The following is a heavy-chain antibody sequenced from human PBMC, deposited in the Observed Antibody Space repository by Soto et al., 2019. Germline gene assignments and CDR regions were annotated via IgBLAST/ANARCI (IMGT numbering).Heavy chain of an antibody. V-gene: IGHV1-18*01. CDR3: ARDTVTSLTPYQGFYYYGMDV. Sequence: ASGKVSCKASGCTFTSYGISWVRQAPGQGLEWMGWISAYNGNTNYAQKLQGRVTMTTDTSTSTAYMELRSLRSDDTAVYYCARDTVTSLTPYQGFYYYGMDVWGQGTTVTVSS. D-gene: IGHD2-2*01. CDR1: GCTFTSYG. CDR2: ISAYNGNT. J-gene: IGHJ6*02.